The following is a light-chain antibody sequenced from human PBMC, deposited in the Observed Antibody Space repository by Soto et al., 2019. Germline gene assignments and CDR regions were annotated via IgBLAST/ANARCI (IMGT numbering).Light chain of an antibody. Sequence: QSVLTQPPSVSEAPRQTVTISCSGNTSNIGNNGVNWYRQFPGEAPKLLIYYDDLLPSGVSGRFSGSKSGTSVSLAISGLQSEDEADYYCAVWDDTLNRPIFGGGTKGTVL. CDR3: AVWDDTLNRPI. CDR2: YDD. J-gene: IGLJ2*01. CDR1: TSNIGNNG. V-gene: IGLV1-36*01.